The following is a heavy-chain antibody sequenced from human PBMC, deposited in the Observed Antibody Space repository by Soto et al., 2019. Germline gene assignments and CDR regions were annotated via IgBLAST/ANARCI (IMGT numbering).Heavy chain of an antibody. CDR3: ARXPKGEVGGTWYYYAMDV. CDR2: INHSGST. Sequence: SETLSLTCAVYGGSFSCYYWSWIRQPPGKGLEWIGEINHSGSTNYNPSLKSRVTISVDTSKNQFSLKLNSVTAADTAVYYCARXPKGEVGGTWYYYAMDVWGQGTTVTVSS. J-gene: IGHJ6*02. CDR1: GGSFSCYY. D-gene: IGHD1-26*01. V-gene: IGHV4-34*01.